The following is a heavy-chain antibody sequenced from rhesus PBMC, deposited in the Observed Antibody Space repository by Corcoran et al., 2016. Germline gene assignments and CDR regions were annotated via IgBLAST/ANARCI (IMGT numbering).Heavy chain of an antibody. Sequence: EVQLVQSGAEVKRPGESLKISCKTSGYSFTSYWISWVRQMPGKGLEGMGSIDPSDSYTRYNPSFQGQVTISADKFISTAYLQWSRLKASDTATYYCAKDGNSKFGLVMVGLDSWGQGVVVTVSS. D-gene: IGHD3-3*01. CDR1: GYSFTSYW. CDR2: IDPSDSYT. V-gene: IGHV5-20*01. J-gene: IGHJ6*01. CDR3: AKDGNSKFGLVMVGLDS.